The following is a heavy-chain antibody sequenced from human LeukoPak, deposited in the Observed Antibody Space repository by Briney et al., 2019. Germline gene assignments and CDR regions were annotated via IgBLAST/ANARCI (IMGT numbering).Heavy chain of an antibody. V-gene: IGHV3-30*02. Sequence: GGSLRLSCAASAFTFSSYGMHWVRQAPGKGLEWVAFNRYDGSNKYYADSVKGRFTISRDNAKNSLYLQMNSLRAEDTAVYYCARGGLSVAYFDYWGQGTLVTVSS. CDR2: NRYDGSNK. D-gene: IGHD2-21*01. CDR3: ARGGLSVAYFDY. J-gene: IGHJ4*02. CDR1: AFTFSSYG.